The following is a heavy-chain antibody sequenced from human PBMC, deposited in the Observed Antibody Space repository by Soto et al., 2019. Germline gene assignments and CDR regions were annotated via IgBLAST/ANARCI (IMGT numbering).Heavy chain of an antibody. CDR3: AKCGYSYGFRYYYCYGMDI. Sequence: QVQLVQSGAEVKKPGSSVKVSCKASGGTFSSYAISWVRQAPGQGLEWMGGIIPIFGTANYAQKFQGRVTITGDESTSTAYMELSSLRSEDTAVYYCAKCGYSYGFRYYYCYGMDIWGQRPTVTVSS. J-gene: IGHJ6*02. D-gene: IGHD5-18*01. V-gene: IGHV1-69*01. CDR2: IIPIFGTA. CDR1: GGTFSSYA.